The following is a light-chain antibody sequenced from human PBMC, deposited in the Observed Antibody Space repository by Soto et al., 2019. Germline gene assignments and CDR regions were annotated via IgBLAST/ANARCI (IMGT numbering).Light chain of an antibody. CDR2: DVS. J-gene: IGLJ1*01. Sequence: QSVLTQPRSVSGSPGQSVTISCTGTSSDVGGYNFVSWYQQHPGKAPKVMIYDVSKRPSGVPDRFSGSKSGNTASLTISGLQAEDEAHYYCCSYGGSYTYVFGTGTKVTAL. CDR1: SSDVGGYNF. V-gene: IGLV2-11*01. CDR3: CSYGGSYTYV.